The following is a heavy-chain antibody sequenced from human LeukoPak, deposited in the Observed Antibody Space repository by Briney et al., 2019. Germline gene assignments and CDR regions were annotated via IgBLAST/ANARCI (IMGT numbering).Heavy chain of an antibody. J-gene: IGHJ4*02. CDR1: GGSISSYY. CDR2: IYYSGST. Sequence: SETLSLTCTVSGGSISSYYWSWIRQPPGKGLEWIGYIYYSGSTNYNPSLKSRVTISVDTSKNQFSLKLSSVTAADTAVYYCARGRKDYYYDSSGYYRYYFDYWGQGTLVTVSS. D-gene: IGHD3-22*01. CDR3: ARGRKDYYYDSSGYYRYYFDY. V-gene: IGHV4-59*01.